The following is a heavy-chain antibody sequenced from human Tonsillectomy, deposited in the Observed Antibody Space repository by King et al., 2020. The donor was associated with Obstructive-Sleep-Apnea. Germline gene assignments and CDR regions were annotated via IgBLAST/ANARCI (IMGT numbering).Heavy chain of an antibody. CDR3: ASDLLYGSGSYYGVP. V-gene: IGHV3-48*01. Sequence: VQLVESGGGLVQPGGSLRLSCAASGFTFSSYSMNWVRQAPGKGLEWVSYISSSSSTIYYADSVKGRFTISRDKAKNSLYLQMNSLRAEDTAVYYCASDLLYGSGSYYGVPWGQGTLVTVSS. CDR2: ISSSSSTI. CDR1: GFTFSSYS. D-gene: IGHD3-10*01. J-gene: IGHJ5*02.